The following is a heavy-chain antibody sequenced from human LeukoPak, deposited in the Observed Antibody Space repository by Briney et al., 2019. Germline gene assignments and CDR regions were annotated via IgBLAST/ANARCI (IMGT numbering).Heavy chain of an antibody. V-gene: IGHV1-18*01. D-gene: IGHD5-18*01. J-gene: IGHJ5*02. CDR1: GYTFTSYG. CDR2: ISAYNGNA. Sequence: ASVKVSCKASGYTFTSYGISWVRQAPGQGLEWMGWISAYNGNANYAQKLQGRATMTTDTSTSTAYMELRRLRSDDTAVYYGARGSSTAKVPGWFDPWGQGTLVTVSS. CDR3: ARGSSTAKVPGWFDP.